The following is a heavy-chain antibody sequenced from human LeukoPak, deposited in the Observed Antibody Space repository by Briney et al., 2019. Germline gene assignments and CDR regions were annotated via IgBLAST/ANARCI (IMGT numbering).Heavy chain of an antibody. CDR3: ARDAGYCGGDCYSDWYFDL. CDR2: MSNDGSNK. V-gene: IGHV3-30*04. D-gene: IGHD2-21*02. CDR1: GFSFSKYA. Sequence: GRSLRLSCAASGFSFSKYAMDWVRQAPGKGLEWVAVMSNDGSNKYYADSVKGRFTISRDNSKNTLYLQMNSQRAEDTAVYYCARDAGYCGGDCYSDWYFDLWGRGTLVTVSS. J-gene: IGHJ2*01.